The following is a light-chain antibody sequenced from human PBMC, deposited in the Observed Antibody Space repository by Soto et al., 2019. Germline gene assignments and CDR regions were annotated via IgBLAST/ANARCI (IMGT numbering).Light chain of an antibody. CDR3: QQYRT. J-gene: IGKJ1*01. CDR2: GAS. CDR1: QSVSSSY. Sequence: EIVLTQSPGTLSLSPGERATLSCRASQSVSSSYLAWYQQKPGQAPRLLIYGASSRATGIPDRFSGSGSGTDVTLTIRRLEPEDFAVYYCQQYRTFGQGTKVEIK. V-gene: IGKV3-20*01.